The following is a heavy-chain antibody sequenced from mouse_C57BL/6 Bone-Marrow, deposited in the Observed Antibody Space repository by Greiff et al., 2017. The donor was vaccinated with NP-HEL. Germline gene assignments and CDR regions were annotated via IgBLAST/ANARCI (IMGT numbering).Heavy chain of an antibody. V-gene: IGHV1-4*01. CDR2: INPSSGYT. D-gene: IGHD2-5*01. J-gene: IGHJ4*01. CDR1: GYTFTSYT. CDR3: ARFYYSKGGAMDY. Sequence: VQLQESGAELARPGASVKMSCKASGYTFTSYTMHWVKQRLGQGLEWIGYINPSSGYTKYNQKFKDKATLTADKSSSTAYMQLSSLTSEDSAVYYCARFYYSKGGAMDYWGQGTSVTVSS.